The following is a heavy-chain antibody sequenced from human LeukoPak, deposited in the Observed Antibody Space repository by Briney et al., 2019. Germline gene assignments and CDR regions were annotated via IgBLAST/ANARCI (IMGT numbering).Heavy chain of an antibody. CDR3: AKDGGEYYDILTGYYPRLYYMDV. J-gene: IGHJ6*03. D-gene: IGHD3-9*01. CDR1: GFTFSSYG. Sequence: GGSLRLFCAASGFTFSSYGMHWVRQAPGKGLEWVSAISGSGGSTYYADSVKGRFTISRDNSKNTLYLQMNSLRAEDTAVYYCAKDGGEYYDILTGYYPRLYYMDVWGKGTTVTISS. CDR2: ISGSGGST. V-gene: IGHV3-23*01.